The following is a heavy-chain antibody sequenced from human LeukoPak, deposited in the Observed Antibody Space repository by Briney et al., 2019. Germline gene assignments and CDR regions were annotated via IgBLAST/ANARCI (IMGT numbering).Heavy chain of an antibody. J-gene: IGHJ4*02. CDR3: ARLYCSSTSCDPGS. Sequence: ASVTVSCKASGYTFTGYYMHWVRQAPGQGLEWMGWINPNSGGTNYAQKFQGRVTMTRDTSISTAYMELSRLRSDDTAVYYCARLYCSSTSCDPGSWGQGTLVTVSS. V-gene: IGHV1-2*02. CDR1: GYTFTGYY. D-gene: IGHD2-2*01. CDR2: INPNSGGT.